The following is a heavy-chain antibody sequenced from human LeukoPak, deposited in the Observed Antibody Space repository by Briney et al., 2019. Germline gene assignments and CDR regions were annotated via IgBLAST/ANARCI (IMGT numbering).Heavy chain of an antibody. CDR3: ARHSITMTLDY. D-gene: IGHD3-22*01. CDR1: GYTFTSYD. V-gene: IGHV1-8*01. CDR2: MNPNSGNT. Sequence: GAAVKVSCKASGYTFTSYDINWVRQATGQGLERMGWMNPNSGNTGYAQQFQGRVTMTRDTSITTAYMELSSLRSEDTAVYYCARHSITMTLDYWGQGTLVTVSS. J-gene: IGHJ4*02.